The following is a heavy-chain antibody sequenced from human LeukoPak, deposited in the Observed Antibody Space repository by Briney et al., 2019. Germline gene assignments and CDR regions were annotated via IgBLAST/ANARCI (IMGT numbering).Heavy chain of an antibody. CDR1: GFTFSSYA. CDR2: ISDDGSNK. Sequence: GGSLRLSCAASGFTFSSYAMHWVRQAPGKGLEWVAVISDDGSNKYYADSVKGRFTISRDNSKNMLYLQMNSLRAEDTAVYYCARSDFWSGYPIDYWGQGTLVTVSS. V-gene: IGHV3-30*04. CDR3: ARSDFWSGYPIDY. J-gene: IGHJ4*02. D-gene: IGHD3-3*01.